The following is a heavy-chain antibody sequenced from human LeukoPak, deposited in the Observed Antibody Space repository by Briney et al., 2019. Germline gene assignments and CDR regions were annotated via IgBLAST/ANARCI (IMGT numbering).Heavy chain of an antibody. CDR1: GGSISNYC. Sequence: SETLSLTCIVSGGSISNYCWTWIRLPPGKGLEWIGYAYSSGRTNYNPSLQSRVTISVDSSKNQFSLKLSSVTAADTAVYYCARGHDYYDSSGYLGWFDPWGQGTLVTVSS. D-gene: IGHD3-22*01. CDR3: ARGHDYYDSSGYLGWFDP. V-gene: IGHV4-59*08. CDR2: AYSSGRT. J-gene: IGHJ5*02.